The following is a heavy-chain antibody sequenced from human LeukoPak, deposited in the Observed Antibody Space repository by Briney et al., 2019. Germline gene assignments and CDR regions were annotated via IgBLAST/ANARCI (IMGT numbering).Heavy chain of an antibody. CDR2: IYYSGST. V-gene: IGHV4-59*08. Sequence: PGGSLRLSCAASGFTFSSYAMSWVRQAPGKGLEWIGYIYYSGSTNYNPSLKSRVTISVDTSKNQFSLKLSSVTAADTAVYYCARRHYDSSDPVAFWFDPWGQGTLVTVSS. CDR3: ARRHYDSSDPVAFWFDP. CDR1: GFTFSSYA. J-gene: IGHJ5*02. D-gene: IGHD3-22*01.